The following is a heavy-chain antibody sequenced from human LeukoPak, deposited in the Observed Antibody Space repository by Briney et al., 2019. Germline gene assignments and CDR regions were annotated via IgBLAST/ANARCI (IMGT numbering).Heavy chain of an antibody. CDR3: AKAAADRCASIKCYPFDS. Sequence: GGSLRLSCAASGFTFSSYAMSWVRQAPGKGLEWVAGIIGPGGGTYHAGSVRGRFTISRDNSKNTLYLQMSHLRVEDTALYYCAKAAADRCASIKCYPFDSWGQGTLVAVSS. D-gene: IGHD2-15*01. J-gene: IGHJ4*02. CDR2: IIGPGGGT. CDR1: GFTFSSYA. V-gene: IGHV3-23*01.